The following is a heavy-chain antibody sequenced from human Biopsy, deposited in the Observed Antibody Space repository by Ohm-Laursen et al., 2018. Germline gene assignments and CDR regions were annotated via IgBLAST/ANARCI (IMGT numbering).Heavy chain of an antibody. D-gene: IGHD3-9*01. CDR2: ITTDSGRI. V-gene: IGHV3-23*01. CDR3: ARHLRYNDY. Sequence: SLRLSCAASGFTLSDGMTWVRQAPGKGLEWVSSITTDSGRIFYAGSVRGRFTISRDNSKNTLYLQMNSLRAEDTAEYYCARHLRYNDYWGQGTLVTVSS. CDR1: GFTLSDG. J-gene: IGHJ4*02.